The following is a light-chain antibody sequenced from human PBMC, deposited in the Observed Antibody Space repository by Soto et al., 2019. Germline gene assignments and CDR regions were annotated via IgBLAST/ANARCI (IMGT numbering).Light chain of an antibody. CDR3: LAYNSPPKT. J-gene: IGKJ1*01. CDR2: AAS. V-gene: IGKV1-27*01. Sequence: SQMTQSPSSLPASVGERVASTCRASQGIGNYLAWYQRTPGKVPNLLIYAASTLQSGVPSRFSGSGSGTEFTLTISSLQPDDVATYYCLAYNSPPKTFGQGTKVDIK. CDR1: QGIGNY.